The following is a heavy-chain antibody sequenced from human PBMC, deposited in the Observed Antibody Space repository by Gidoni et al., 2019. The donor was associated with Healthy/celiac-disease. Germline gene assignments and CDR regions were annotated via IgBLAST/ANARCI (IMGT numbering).Heavy chain of an antibody. Sequence: QVQLQESGPGLVKPSQTLSLTCTVSGGSISRGGYYWSWIRQHPGKGLEWIGYIYYSGSTYYNPSLKSRVTISVDTSKNQFSLKLSSVTAADTAVYYCARELSSLTHTYYYYYMDVWGKGTTVTVSS. CDR1: GGSISRGGYY. CDR2: IYYSGST. V-gene: IGHV4-31*03. J-gene: IGHJ6*03. CDR3: ARELSSLTHTYYYYYMDV. D-gene: IGHD6-6*01.